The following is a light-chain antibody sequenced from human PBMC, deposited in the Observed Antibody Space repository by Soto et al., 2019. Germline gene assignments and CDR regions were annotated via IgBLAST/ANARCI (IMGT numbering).Light chain of an antibody. V-gene: IGKV3-11*01. CDR1: QSVDKF. Sequence: EVELTQSPATLSLSAGETATLSCRASQSVDKFLAWYQQRPGQPPRLLILDSSNRATGVPVRFSGSGSGTDFTLTISRLEPEDFAVYYCQQYGNSPLTFGGGTKVDIK. CDR2: DSS. J-gene: IGKJ4*01. CDR3: QQYGNSPLT.